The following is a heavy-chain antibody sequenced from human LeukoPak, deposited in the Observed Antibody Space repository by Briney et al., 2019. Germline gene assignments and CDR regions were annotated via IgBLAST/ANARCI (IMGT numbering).Heavy chain of an antibody. V-gene: IGHV4-4*07. J-gene: IGHJ6*03. CDR3: ARDHGFKSSGYYYYYYMDV. D-gene: IGHD3-22*01. CDR2: IYTSGST. Sequence: PSETLSLTCTVSGGSISSYYWRWIRQPAGKGLEWIGRIYTSGSTNYNPSLKSRVTMSVDTSKNQFSLKLSSVTAADTAVYYCARDHGFKSSGYYYYYYMDVWGKGTTVTVSS. CDR1: GGSISSYY.